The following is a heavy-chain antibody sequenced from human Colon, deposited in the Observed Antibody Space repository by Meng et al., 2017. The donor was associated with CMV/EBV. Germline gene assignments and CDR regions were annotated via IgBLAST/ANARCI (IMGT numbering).Heavy chain of an antibody. CDR2: SYYTGST. D-gene: IGHD2-2*01. J-gene: IGHJ4*01. V-gene: IGHV4-34*01. CDR3: ARATKSSCWEVLDY. Sequence: QVPLQPWGAGLLKPSETLSLTCAVYGESFSGYYWTWIRQPPGRGLEWIGESYYTGSTNYSPSLKSRVTISLDTSKNQFSLKLNSVTAADTAVYYCARATKSSCWEVLDYWGHGTLVTVSS. CDR1: GESFSGYY.